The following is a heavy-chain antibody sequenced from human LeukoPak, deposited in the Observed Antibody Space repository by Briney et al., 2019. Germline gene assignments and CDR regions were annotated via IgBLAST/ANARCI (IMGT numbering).Heavy chain of an antibody. V-gene: IGHV3-9*01. J-gene: IGHJ4*02. Sequence: GRSLRLSCAASGFTFDDYAMHWVRQAPGKGPEWVSGISWNSGSIGYADSVKGRFTISRDNAKNSLYLQMNSLRAEDTALYYCAKGSITMVRGKGSYFDYWGQGTLVTVSS. CDR1: GFTFDDYA. CDR3: AKGSITMVRGKGSYFDY. CDR2: ISWNSGSI. D-gene: IGHD3-10*01.